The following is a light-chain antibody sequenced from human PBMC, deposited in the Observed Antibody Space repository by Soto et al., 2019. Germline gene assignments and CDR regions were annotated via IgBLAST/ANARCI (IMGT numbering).Light chain of an antibody. CDR2: EVS. CDR1: SSDVGGYSY. J-gene: IGLJ2*01. Sequence: QSVLTQPASVSGSPGQSITISCTGTSSDVGGYSYVSWYQQHPGKTPKLMIYEVSKRPSGVSNRFSGSKSGNTASLTISGLQAEDEADYYCCSYAGSSSIILGGGTKLTVL. V-gene: IGLV2-23*02. CDR3: CSYAGSSSII.